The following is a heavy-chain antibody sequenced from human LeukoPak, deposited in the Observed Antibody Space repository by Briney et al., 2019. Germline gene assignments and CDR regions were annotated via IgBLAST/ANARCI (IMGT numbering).Heavy chain of an antibody. V-gene: IGHV4-38-2*02. CDR3: ARDFRFCGRTSCYTVGTHWFDP. J-gene: IGHJ5*02. CDR1: GFSISSGYY. D-gene: IGHD2-2*02. Sequence: SETLSPTCTVSGFSISSGYYCGWIRQPPGKGPEWIGSIYHSGGTYYSPSLKSRVTISVDTSKNQFSLKLSSVTAADTAVYFCARDFRFCGRTSCYTVGTHWFDPWGQGTLVTVSS. CDR2: IYHSGGT.